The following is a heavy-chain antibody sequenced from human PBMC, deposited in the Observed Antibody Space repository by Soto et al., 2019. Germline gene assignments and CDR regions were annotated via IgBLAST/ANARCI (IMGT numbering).Heavy chain of an antibody. CDR2: INPSGGST. D-gene: IGHD3-16*01. J-gene: IGHJ4*02. CDR1: GYTFTSYY. V-gene: IGHV1-46*01. Sequence: ASVKVSCKASGYTFTSYYMHWVRQAPGQGLEWMGIINPSGGSTSYAQKFQGRVTMTRDTSTSTVYMELSSLRSEDTAVYYFAVYDYVWGSQPYYFDYWGQGTLVTVSS. CDR3: AVYDYVWGSQPYYFDY.